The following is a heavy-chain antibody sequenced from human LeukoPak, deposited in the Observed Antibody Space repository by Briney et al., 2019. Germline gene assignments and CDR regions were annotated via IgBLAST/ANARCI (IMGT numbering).Heavy chain of an antibody. J-gene: IGHJ6*03. D-gene: IGHD2-15*01. CDR3: ARDLSCSGGSCYSRRRHYMDV. V-gene: IGHV3-21*01. Sequence: GGSLRLSCAASGFTVSSNYMSWVRQAPGKGLEWVSSISSSSSYIYYADSVKGRFTISRDNAKNSLYLQMNSLRAEDTAVYYCARDLSCSGGSCYSRRRHYMDVWGKGTTVTISS. CDR2: ISSSSSYI. CDR1: GFTVSSNY.